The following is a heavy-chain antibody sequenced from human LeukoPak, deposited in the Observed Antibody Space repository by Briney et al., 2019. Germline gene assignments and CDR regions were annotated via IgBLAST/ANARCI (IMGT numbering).Heavy chain of an antibody. CDR2: IYHSGST. CDR1: GGSISSSSYY. Sequence: PSETLSLTCTVSGGSISSSSYYWSWIRQPPGKGLEWIGYIYHSGSTNYNPSLKSRVTISVDTSKNQFSLKLSSVTAADTAVYYCARDGTQLWNFDYWSQGTLVTVSS. CDR3: ARDGTQLWNFDY. J-gene: IGHJ4*02. V-gene: IGHV4-61*01. D-gene: IGHD5-18*01.